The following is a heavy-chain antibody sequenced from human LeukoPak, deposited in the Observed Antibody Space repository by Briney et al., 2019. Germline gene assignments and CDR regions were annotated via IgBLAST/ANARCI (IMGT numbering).Heavy chain of an antibody. CDR3: AKPRYYDSSGYYNFDY. D-gene: IGHD3-22*01. J-gene: IGHJ4*02. Sequence: GGSLRLSCAVSGFTFTDYWMNWVRQAPGKGLEWVASIRQDGGEKSYVDSVKGRFTISRDNTKSSLYLQINSLRAEDTAVYYCAKPRYYDSSGYYNFDYWGQGTLVTVSS. CDR1: GFTFTDYW. V-gene: IGHV3-7*01. CDR2: IRQDGGEK.